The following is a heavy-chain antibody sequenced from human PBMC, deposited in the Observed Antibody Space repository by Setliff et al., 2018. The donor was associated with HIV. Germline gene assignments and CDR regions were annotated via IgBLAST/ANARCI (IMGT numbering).Heavy chain of an antibody. D-gene: IGHD2-21*01. V-gene: IGHV1-18*01. CDR1: GYTFINYG. CDR2: INPYNGNT. J-gene: IGHJ5*02. CDR3: ARGGPARVALLYWFDP. Sequence: ASVKVSCKASGYTFINYGINWLRQAPGQGLEWVRWINPYNGNTKYGQKFQGTVTMTRDTTTSTAYLELRRLRSDDTAVYFCARGGPARVALLYWFDPWGQGTLVTVSS.